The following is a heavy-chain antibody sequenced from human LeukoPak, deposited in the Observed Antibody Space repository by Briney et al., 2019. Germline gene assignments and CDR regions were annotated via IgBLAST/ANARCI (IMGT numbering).Heavy chain of an antibody. CDR2: ISGSGGST. D-gene: IGHD3-16*01. CDR3: ARLAGVNLPLGYYYGMDV. CDR1: GFTFSSYA. Sequence: GGSLRLSCAASGFTFSSYAMSWVRQAPGKGLEWVSAISGSGGSTYYADSVKGRFTISRDNSKNTLYLQMNSLRAEDTAVYYCARLAGVNLPLGYYYGMDVWGQGTTVTVSS. J-gene: IGHJ6*02. V-gene: IGHV3-23*01.